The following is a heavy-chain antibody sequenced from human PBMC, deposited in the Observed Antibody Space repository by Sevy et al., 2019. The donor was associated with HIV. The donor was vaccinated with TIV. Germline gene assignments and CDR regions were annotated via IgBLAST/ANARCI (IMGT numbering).Heavy chain of an antibody. CDR2: IIPIFGTA. Sequence: ASVKVSCKASGGTFSSYAISWVRQAPGQGLEWMGGIIPIFGTANYAQKFQGRVTITADESTSTAYMELSSLRSEDTAVYYCARDMVTALPPYVYVWGSYRYTVGYYFDYWGQGTLVTVSS. CDR3: ARDMVTALPPYVYVWGSYRYTVGYYFDY. V-gene: IGHV1-69*13. CDR1: GGTFSSYA. J-gene: IGHJ4*02. D-gene: IGHD3-16*02.